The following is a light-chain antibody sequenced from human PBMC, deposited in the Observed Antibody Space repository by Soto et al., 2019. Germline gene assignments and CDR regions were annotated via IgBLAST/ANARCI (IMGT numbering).Light chain of an antibody. CDR1: SSDVGGYNY. CDR3: CSYAGNFLKV. J-gene: IGLJ1*01. CDR2: DVN. Sequence: QSALTQPRSVSGSPGQSVTISCTGTSSDVGGYNYVSWYQQYPGKAPKLMISDVNKRPSGVPDRFSGSESGNTASLTISGLQAEDEADYYCCSYAGNFLKVFGTGTKLTVL. V-gene: IGLV2-11*01.